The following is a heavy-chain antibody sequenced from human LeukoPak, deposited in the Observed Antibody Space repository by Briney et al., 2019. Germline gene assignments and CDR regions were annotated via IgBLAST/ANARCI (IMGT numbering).Heavy chain of an antibody. CDR3: ARSGPSRYDFWSGYYTPSPPMDY. Sequence: PSETLSLTCAVYGGSFSGYYWSWIRHPPGKGLEWIGEINHSGSTNYKPSLKSRFTISVDTSKNQFSLKLSSVTAADTAVYYCARSGPSRYDFWSGYYTPSPPMDYWGQGTLVTVSS. J-gene: IGHJ4*02. CDR2: INHSGST. V-gene: IGHV4-34*01. CDR1: GGSFSGYY. D-gene: IGHD3-3*01.